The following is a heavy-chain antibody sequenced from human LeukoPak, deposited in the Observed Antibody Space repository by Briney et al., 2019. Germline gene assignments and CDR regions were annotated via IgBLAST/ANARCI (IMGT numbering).Heavy chain of an antibody. J-gene: IGHJ4*02. CDR3: AKERSEAVVAATNY. CDR2: ITGGGDTT. V-gene: IGHV3-23*01. CDR1: GFTFNSYA. Sequence: GGSLRLSCAASGFTFNSYATTWVRQAPGKGLEWVSSITGGGDTTYYADSVRGRFTISRDNSKNTLSLQINSLRAEDTAVYYCAKERSEAVVAATNYWGQGTLVTVSS. D-gene: IGHD2-15*01.